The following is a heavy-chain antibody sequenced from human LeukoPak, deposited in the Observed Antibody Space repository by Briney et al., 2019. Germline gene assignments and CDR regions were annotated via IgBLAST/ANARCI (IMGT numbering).Heavy chain of an antibody. Sequence: ASVKVSCKASGGTFSSYAISWVRQAPGQGLEWMGGIIPIFGTANYAQKFQGRVTITADESTSTAYMELSSLRSEDTAVYYCARLISSSSWSDPWGQGTLVTVSS. V-gene: IGHV1-69*01. CDR2: IIPIFGTA. CDR3: ARLISSSSWSDP. J-gene: IGHJ5*02. D-gene: IGHD6-6*01. CDR1: GGTFSSYA.